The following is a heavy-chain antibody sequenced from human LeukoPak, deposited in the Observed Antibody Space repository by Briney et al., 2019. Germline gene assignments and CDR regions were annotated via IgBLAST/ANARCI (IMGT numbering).Heavy chain of an antibody. J-gene: IGHJ4*02. V-gene: IGHV4-34*01. CDR2: ISHSGST. Sequence: SETLSLTCAVYGGSFSGYYWSWIRQPPGKGRDWIGEISHSGSTNYNPSLKSRFTISVDTSKNQFSLKLSSVTAADTAVYYCARGHGIAVASDYWGQGTLVTVSP. CDR1: GGSFSGYY. CDR3: ARGHGIAVASDY. D-gene: IGHD6-19*01.